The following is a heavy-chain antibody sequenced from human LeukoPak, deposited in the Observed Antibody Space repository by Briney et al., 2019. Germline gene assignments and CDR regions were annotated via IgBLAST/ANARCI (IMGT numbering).Heavy chain of an antibody. D-gene: IGHD4-23*01. CDR3: ARDKYGGNSNAFDI. CDR2: VGTDGSST. V-gene: IGHV3-74*01. CDR1: GFTFSNYW. Sequence: GGSLRLSCVASGFTFSNYWVDWVRQVPGKGPVWVSRVGTDGSSTAYADDVKGRFTISRDNAKNTLYLQMNSLRVEDTAVYYCARDKYGGNSNAFDIWGQGTLVTVSS. J-gene: IGHJ3*02.